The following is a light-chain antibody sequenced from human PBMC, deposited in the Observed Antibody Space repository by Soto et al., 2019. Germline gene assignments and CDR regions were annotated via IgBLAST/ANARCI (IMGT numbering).Light chain of an antibody. J-gene: IGLJ2*01. Sequence: QSVLTQPPSVSGAPGQRVTISCTGSSSNIGAGYDVHWYQQLPGTAPKLLIYGNSNRPSGVPDRFSGSTSGTSASLAITGLQDEDEAYYYCQYDDSSRSVLFGGGTKLTVL. CDR2: GNS. CDR1: SSNIGAGYD. V-gene: IGLV1-40*01. CDR3: QYDDSSRSVL.